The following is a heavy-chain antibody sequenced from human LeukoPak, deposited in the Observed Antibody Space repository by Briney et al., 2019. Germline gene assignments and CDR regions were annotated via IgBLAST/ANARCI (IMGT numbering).Heavy chain of an antibody. V-gene: IGHV3-11*01. CDR2: ISSSGSTI. CDR3: ARAVSGVRGVIIYFDY. CDR1: GFTFSDYY. J-gene: IGHJ4*02. D-gene: IGHD3-10*01. Sequence: GGSLRLSCAASGFTFSDYYMSWIRQAPGKGLEWVSYISSSGSTIYYADSVKGRFTISRDNAKNSLYLQMNSLRAENTAVYYCARAVSGVRGVIIYFDYWGQGTLVTVSS.